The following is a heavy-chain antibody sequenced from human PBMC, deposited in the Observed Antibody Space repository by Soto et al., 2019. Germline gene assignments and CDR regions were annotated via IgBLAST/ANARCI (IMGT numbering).Heavy chain of an antibody. CDR1: GFTFSSYG. D-gene: IGHD3-3*01. Sequence: PGGSLRLACAASGFTFSSYGMHWVRQAPGKGLEWVAVIWYDGSNKYYADSVKGRFTISRDNSKNTLYLQMNSLRAEDTAVYYCASDWSGYYTVERWGQRTLVTGSS. CDR2: IWYDGSNK. V-gene: IGHV3-33*01. CDR3: ASDWSGYYTVER. J-gene: IGHJ4*02.